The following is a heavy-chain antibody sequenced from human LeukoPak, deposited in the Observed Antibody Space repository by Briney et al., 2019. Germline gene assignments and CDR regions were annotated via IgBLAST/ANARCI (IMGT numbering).Heavy chain of an antibody. Sequence: GGSLRLSCAASGFTFSSYGMHWVRQAPGKGLEWVAVISYDGSNKYYADSVKGRFTISRDNSKNTLYLQMNSLRAEDTAVYYCARDPKLGYCSGGSCNWFDPWGQGTLVTVSS. D-gene: IGHD2-15*01. V-gene: IGHV3-30*03. J-gene: IGHJ5*02. CDR1: GFTFSSYG. CDR2: ISYDGSNK. CDR3: ARDPKLGYCSGGSCNWFDP.